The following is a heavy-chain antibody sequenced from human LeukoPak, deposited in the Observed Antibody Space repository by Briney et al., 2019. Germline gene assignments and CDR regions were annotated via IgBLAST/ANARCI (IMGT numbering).Heavy chain of an antibody. CDR3: ARDVRYCSSTSCYELDY. Sequence: PGGSLRLSCAASGFTFSSYSMNWVRQAPGKGLEWVSSISSSSSYIYYADSVKGRFTISRDNAKNSLYLQMNSLRAEDTAVYYCARDVRYCSSTSCYELDYWGQGTLVTVSS. CDR1: GFTFSSYS. CDR2: ISSSSSYI. D-gene: IGHD2-2*01. V-gene: IGHV3-21*01. J-gene: IGHJ4*02.